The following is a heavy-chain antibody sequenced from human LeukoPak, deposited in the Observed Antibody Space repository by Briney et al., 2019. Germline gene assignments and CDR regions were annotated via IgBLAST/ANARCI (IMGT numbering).Heavy chain of an antibody. Sequence: SETLSLTCAVYGGSFSGYYWSWIRQPPGKGLEWIGEINHSGSTNYNPSLKSRVTISVDTSKNQFSLKLSSVTAADTAVYYCARGRFYDFWSGYYFDYWGQGILVIVSS. V-gene: IGHV4-34*01. J-gene: IGHJ4*02. CDR2: INHSGST. D-gene: IGHD3-3*01. CDR1: GGSFSGYY. CDR3: ARGRFYDFWSGYYFDY.